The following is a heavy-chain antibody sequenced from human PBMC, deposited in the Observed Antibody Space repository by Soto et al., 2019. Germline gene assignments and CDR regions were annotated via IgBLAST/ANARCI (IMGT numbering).Heavy chain of an antibody. J-gene: IGHJ4*02. V-gene: IGHV3-66*01. CDR1: GFTVSSNY. CDR2: IYSGGST. D-gene: IGHD5-12*01. CDR3: ARGSGYIIDY. Sequence: GGSLRLSCAASGFTVSSNYMSWVRQAPGKGLEWVSVIYSGGSTYYADSVKGRFTIFRDNSKNTLYLQLNSLRVEDTAVYYCARGSGYIIDYWGQGTLVTVSS.